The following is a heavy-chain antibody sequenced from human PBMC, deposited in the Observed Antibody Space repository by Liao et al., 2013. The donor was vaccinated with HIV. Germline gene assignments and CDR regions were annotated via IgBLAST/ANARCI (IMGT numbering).Heavy chain of an antibody. J-gene: IGHJ3*02. Sequence: QVHLQESGPGLVKPSETLSLTCSVSGGSISSYNWNWIRQPAGKGLEWIGRVSKSGSTTYNPSLKSRVTMSVDTPKNQFSLEMNSVTAADTAVYYCARGGGGFDIWGQGTVVIVSS. V-gene: IGHV4-4*07. CDR2: VSKSGST. CDR3: ARGGGGFDI. CDR1: GGSISSYN.